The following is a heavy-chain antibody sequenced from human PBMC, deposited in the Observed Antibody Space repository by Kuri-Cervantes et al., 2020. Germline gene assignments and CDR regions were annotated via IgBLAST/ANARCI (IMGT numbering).Heavy chain of an antibody. D-gene: IGHD4-11*01. CDR3: AKGNIYSNYALFY. V-gene: IGHV3-7*03. Sequence: GESLKISCAASGFTFSSYWMSWVRQAPGKGLEWVANIKQDGSEKYYVDSVKGRFTISRDNAKNSLYLQMNSLRAEDTALYYCAKGNIYSNYALFYWGQGTLVTVSS. J-gene: IGHJ4*02. CDR1: GFTFSSYW. CDR2: IKQDGSEK.